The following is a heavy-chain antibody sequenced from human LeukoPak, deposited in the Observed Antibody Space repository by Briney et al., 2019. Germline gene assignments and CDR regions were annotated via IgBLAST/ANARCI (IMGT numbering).Heavy chain of an antibody. Sequence: SETLSLTCTVSGYSISSGYYWGWIRQPPGKGLEWIGSIYHSGSTYYNPSLKSRVTISVDTSKNQFSLKLSSVTAADTAVYYCAAQYCSSTSCLIDYWGQGTLVTVSS. D-gene: IGHD2-2*01. CDR2: IYHSGST. J-gene: IGHJ4*02. CDR3: AAQYCSSTSCLIDY. V-gene: IGHV4-38-2*02. CDR1: GYSISSGYY.